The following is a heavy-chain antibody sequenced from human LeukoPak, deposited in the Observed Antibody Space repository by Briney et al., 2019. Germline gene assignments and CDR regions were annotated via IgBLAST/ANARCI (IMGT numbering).Heavy chain of an antibody. CDR1: GGSISSYY. Sequence: SETLSLTCTVSGGSISSYYWSWIRQPPGKGLEWIGYIYYSGSTNYNPSLKSRVTISVDTSNNQFSLKVKSVTAVDTAVYFCARGGDGYDLDNNDFDIWGQGTVVTVSS. D-gene: IGHD5-24*01. V-gene: IGHV4-59*01. CDR2: IYYSGST. CDR3: ARGGDGYDLDNNDFDI. J-gene: IGHJ3*02.